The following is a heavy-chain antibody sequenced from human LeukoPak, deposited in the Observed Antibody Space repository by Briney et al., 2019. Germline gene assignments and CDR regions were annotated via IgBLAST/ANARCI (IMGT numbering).Heavy chain of an antibody. CDR2: INPNSGGT. Sequence: GASVKVSCKASGYTFTGYYMHWVRQAPGQGLEWMGWINPNSGGTNYAQKFQGRVTMTRDTSISTAYMELSRLRSDDTAVYYCARKPGYYYYYYMDVWGKGTTVTVSS. CDR1: GYTFTGYY. CDR3: ARKPGYYYYYYMDV. J-gene: IGHJ6*03. V-gene: IGHV1-2*02.